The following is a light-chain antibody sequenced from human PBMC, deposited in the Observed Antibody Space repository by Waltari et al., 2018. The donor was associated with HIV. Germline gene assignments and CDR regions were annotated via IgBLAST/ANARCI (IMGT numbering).Light chain of an antibody. CDR2: DAS. Sequence: DIQMPQSPSSLSASVGDRVTIICQASQDIKTFLNWYQQKPGKAPKLLIYDASNLQTGVPSRFSGRGSGTDFTFTINSLQPEDIATYYCQQYDSLPPYTFGQGTKLEIK. J-gene: IGKJ2*01. V-gene: IGKV1-33*01. CDR3: QQYDSLPPYT. CDR1: QDIKTF.